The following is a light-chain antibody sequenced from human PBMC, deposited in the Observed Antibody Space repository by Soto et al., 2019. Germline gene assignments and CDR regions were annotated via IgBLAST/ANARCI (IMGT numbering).Light chain of an antibody. V-gene: IGKV3-15*01. CDR3: QHYNNWPPWT. CDR2: GAS. Sequence: IVMTQSPVTLSVSPGERATLSCRASQSISTNLAWYQQKPGQAPRLLIYGASTRATGIPARFSGGGSGTAFTLTISSLQSEDLAVYYCQHYNNWPPWTFGQGNKVETK. CDR1: QSISTN. J-gene: IGKJ1*01.